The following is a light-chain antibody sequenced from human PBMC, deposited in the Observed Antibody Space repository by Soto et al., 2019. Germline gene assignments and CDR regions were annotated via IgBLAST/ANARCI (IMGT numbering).Light chain of an antibody. Sequence: EIVLAQSPATLSLSPGESATLSCRASQSVSNNYLAWYQQKPGQAPRLLIYGASNRATGIQDRFSGSGSGTEFTLTIRRLEPEDFAVYYCKQYGSSGTFGQGTKVDIK. CDR2: GAS. V-gene: IGKV3-20*01. CDR1: QSVSNNY. J-gene: IGKJ1*01. CDR3: KQYGSSGT.